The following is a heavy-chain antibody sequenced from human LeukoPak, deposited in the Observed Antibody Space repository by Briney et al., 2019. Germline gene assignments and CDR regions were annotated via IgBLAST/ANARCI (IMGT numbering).Heavy chain of an antibody. J-gene: IGHJ6*03. D-gene: IGHD3-16*02. Sequence: SVKVSCKASGGTFDRYAISWVRQAPGRGLEWMGGIAPIFGTPNYAQNFQGRVTITTDESTSTAYMELSSLRSDDTAVYYCASHFRSNHYYFYYMDVWGTGTTVTVSS. V-gene: IGHV1-69*05. CDR1: GGTFDRYA. CDR3: ASHFRSNHYYFYYMDV. CDR2: IAPIFGTP.